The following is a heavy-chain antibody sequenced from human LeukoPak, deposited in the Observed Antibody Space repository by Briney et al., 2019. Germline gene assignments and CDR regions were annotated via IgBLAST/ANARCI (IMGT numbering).Heavy chain of an antibody. Sequence: QPGGSLRLSCAASGFTFSSYGMHWVRQAPGKGLEWVAVISYDGSNKYYADSVKGRFTISRDNSKNTLYLQMNSLRAEDTAVYYCAKDHGDYEGFDYWGQGTLVTVSS. J-gene: IGHJ4*02. V-gene: IGHV3-30*18. CDR2: ISYDGSNK. D-gene: IGHD4-17*01. CDR1: GFTFSSYG. CDR3: AKDHGDYEGFDY.